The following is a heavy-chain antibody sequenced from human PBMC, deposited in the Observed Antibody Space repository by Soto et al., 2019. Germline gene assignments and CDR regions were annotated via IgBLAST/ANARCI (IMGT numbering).Heavy chain of an antibody. CDR2: TYYKSKWYY. D-gene: IGHD1-1*01. J-gene: IGHJ6*03. Sequence: SQTLSLPFDISVDSVSSNSAGWNWIRQTPSRGLEWLGRTYYKSKWYYTYAASVKSRITVSPDTSKNQFSLQLTSVTPEDTAVYYCARGSWDDVSGHYYMDVWDKGTTVTVSS. CDR1: VDSVSSNSAG. V-gene: IGHV6-1*01. CDR3: ARGSWDDVSGHYYMDV.